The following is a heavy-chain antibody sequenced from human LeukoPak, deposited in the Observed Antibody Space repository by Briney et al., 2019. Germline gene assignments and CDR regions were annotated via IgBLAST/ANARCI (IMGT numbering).Heavy chain of an antibody. J-gene: IGHJ5*02. CDR2: IYYGGST. CDR3: ARALGYCSGGSCTRGYNWFDP. V-gene: IGHV4-39*01. D-gene: IGHD2-15*01. CDR1: GGSISSSDYY. Sequence: PSETLSLTCTVSGGSISSSDYYWGWIRQPPGRGLEWIGSIYYGGSTYYNPSLKSRVTISVDTSMNQFSLKLSFVTTADTAVYYCARALGYCSGGSCTRGYNWFDPWGQGTLVTVPS.